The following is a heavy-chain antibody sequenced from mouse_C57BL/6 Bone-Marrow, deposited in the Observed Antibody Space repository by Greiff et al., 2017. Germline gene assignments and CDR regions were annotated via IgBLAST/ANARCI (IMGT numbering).Heavy chain of an antibody. CDR1: GYSFTGYY. D-gene: IGHD2-4*01. CDR3: AGYYDYGAY. V-gene: IGHV1-42*01. CDR2: INPSTGGT. J-gene: IGHJ3*01. Sequence: VQLQQSGPELAKPGASVKISCKASGYSFTGYYMNWVKQSPEKSLEWIGEINPSTGGTTYNQKFKAKATLTVDKSSSTAYMQLKSLTSEDSAVYYCAGYYDYGAYWGQGTLVTVSA.